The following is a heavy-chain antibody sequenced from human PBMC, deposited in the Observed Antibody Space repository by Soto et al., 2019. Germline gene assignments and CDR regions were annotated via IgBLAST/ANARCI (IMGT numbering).Heavy chain of an antibody. Sequence: PGGSLRLSCAASGFTFNSAWLNWVRQAPGKGLEFVGRIKSKVDGGTTDYAAPVKGRFTISRDDSKDTLYLQMNNLKTEDTAVYYFTTDLPTLIPQVDYWGPGTLVTVSS. CDR2: IKSKVDGGTT. CDR3: TTDLPTLIPQVDY. CDR1: GFTFNSAW. D-gene: IGHD4-4*01. V-gene: IGHV3-15*07. J-gene: IGHJ4*02.